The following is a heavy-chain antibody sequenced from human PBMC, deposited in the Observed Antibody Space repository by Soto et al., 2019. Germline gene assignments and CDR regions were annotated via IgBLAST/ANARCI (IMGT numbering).Heavy chain of an antibody. Sequence: QITLKESGPTLVKPTQTLTLTRTFSGFSLSTSGVGVGWIRQPPGKALEWLALIYWDDDKRYSPSLKSRLTITKDTSKNQVVLTMTNMDPVDTATYYCAHRSLILWFGEPNYGMDVWGQGTTVTVSS. CDR1: GFSLSTSGVG. CDR2: IYWDDDK. V-gene: IGHV2-5*02. CDR3: AHRSLILWFGEPNYGMDV. D-gene: IGHD3-10*01. J-gene: IGHJ6*02.